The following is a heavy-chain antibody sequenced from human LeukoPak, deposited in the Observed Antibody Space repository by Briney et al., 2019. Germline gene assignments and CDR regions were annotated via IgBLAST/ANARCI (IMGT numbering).Heavy chain of an antibody. D-gene: IGHD3-16*01. CDR1: GFTVSGNY. CDR2: ISAANIA. Sequence: GGSLRLSCAASGFTVSGNYMTWVRLAPGKGLEWVSLISAANIAYYADSVKGRFTISRDNAKNTLYLQMNSLRAEDTALYYCARAGKWTPYNYYYGMDVWGQGTTVTVSS. CDR3: ARAGKWTPYNYYYGMDV. V-gene: IGHV3-53*01. J-gene: IGHJ6*02.